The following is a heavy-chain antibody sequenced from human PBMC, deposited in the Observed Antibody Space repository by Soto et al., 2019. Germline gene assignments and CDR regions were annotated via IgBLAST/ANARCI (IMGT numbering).Heavy chain of an antibody. CDR2: IIPILGIA. V-gene: IGHV1-69*04. Sequence: ASVKVSCKASGGTFSNSAISWVRQAPGQGLEWMGRIIPILGIANYAQKFQGRVTVTADKSTSTAYMELSSLRSEDTALYYCARGASSSWYEGIDYWGQGTLVTVSS. D-gene: IGHD6-13*01. CDR3: ARGASSSWYEGIDY. J-gene: IGHJ4*02. CDR1: GGTFSNSA.